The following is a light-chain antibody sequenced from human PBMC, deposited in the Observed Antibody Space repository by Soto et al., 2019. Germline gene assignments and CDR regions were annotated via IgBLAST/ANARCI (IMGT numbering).Light chain of an antibody. J-gene: IGLJ2*01. CDR3: QSYDNHNTYVV. Sequence: NFMLTQPHSVSESPGKTVTISCTRSSGSIASNYVQWYQQRPGSAPTTVIYEDNQRPSGVPARFSGSIDSSSNSASLTISGLTTEDEADCYCQSYDNHNTYVVFGGGTKLTVL. CDR1: SGSIASNY. CDR2: EDN. V-gene: IGLV6-57*04.